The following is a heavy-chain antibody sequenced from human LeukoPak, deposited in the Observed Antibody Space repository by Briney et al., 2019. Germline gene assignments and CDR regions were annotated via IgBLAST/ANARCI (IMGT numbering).Heavy chain of an antibody. CDR2: ISGSGGST. J-gene: IGHJ4*02. Sequence: GGSLRLSCAASGFTFSSYAMSWVRQAPGKGLEWVSAISGSGGSTYYADSVKGRFTISRDNSKNTLYLQMNSLRAEDTAVYYCARDLVGVGATGYYFDYWGQGTLVTVSS. CDR3: ARDLVGVGATGYYFDY. V-gene: IGHV3-23*01. CDR1: GFTFSSYA. D-gene: IGHD1-26*01.